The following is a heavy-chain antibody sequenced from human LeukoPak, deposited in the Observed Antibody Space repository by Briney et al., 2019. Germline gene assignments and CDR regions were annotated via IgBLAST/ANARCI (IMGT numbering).Heavy chain of an antibody. V-gene: IGHV3-23*01. CDR3: AKELTYYYDSSGLFDY. J-gene: IGHJ4*02. Sequence: PGGSLRLSCAASGFTFSSYAMSWVRQAPGKGLEWVSAISGSGGSTYYADSVKGRFTISRDNSKNTLYLQMNSLRAEDTAVYYCAKELTYYYDSSGLFDYWGQGTLVTVSS. CDR2: ISGSGGST. D-gene: IGHD3-22*01. CDR1: GFTFSSYA.